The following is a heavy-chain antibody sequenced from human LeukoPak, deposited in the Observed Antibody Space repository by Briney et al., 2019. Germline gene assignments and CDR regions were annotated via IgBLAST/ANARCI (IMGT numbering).Heavy chain of an antibody. CDR2: VYTNGST. V-gene: IGHV4-4*07. Sequence: PSETLSLTCTVPGGSIRSYYWSWIRQPAGKGLEWIGRVYTNGSTNYNPSLKSRVTMSVDTSKSQFSLNLTSVTAADTAVYYCARAKSLEYYDLGTYWFDPWGQGTLVTVSS. CDR3: ARAKSLEYYDLGTYWFDP. CDR1: GGSIRSYY. J-gene: IGHJ5*02. D-gene: IGHD3-10*01.